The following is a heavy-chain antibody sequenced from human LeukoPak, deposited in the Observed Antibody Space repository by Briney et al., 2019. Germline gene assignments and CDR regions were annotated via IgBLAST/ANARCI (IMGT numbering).Heavy chain of an antibody. CDR1: GFTFSSYA. D-gene: IGHD1-1*01. CDR3: AKDSNWNDHFDY. V-gene: IGHV3-23*01. J-gene: IGHJ4*02. Sequence: PGGSLRLSCAASGFTFSSYAMSWVRQAPGRGLEWVSAISGSGGSTYYADSEKGRFTISRDNSKNTLYLQMNSLRAEDTAVYYCAKDSNWNDHFDYWGQGTLVTVSS. CDR2: ISGSGGST.